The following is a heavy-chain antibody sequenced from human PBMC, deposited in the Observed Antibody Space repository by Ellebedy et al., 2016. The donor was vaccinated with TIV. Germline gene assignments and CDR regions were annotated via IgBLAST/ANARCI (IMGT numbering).Heavy chain of an antibody. Sequence: PGGSLRLSCEASGFTFSTFAMSGVRQAPGKELEWVSTITGTGGGDNTYYADSVRGRFTISRDDSKNTLYLQMNSLRAEDTAVYYCSKDDDVSVRIRFDPWGQGTLVTVSS. V-gene: IGHV3-23*01. D-gene: IGHD3-16*01. CDR2: ITGTGGGDNT. CDR3: SKDDDVSVRIRFDP. J-gene: IGHJ5*02. CDR1: GFTFSTFA.